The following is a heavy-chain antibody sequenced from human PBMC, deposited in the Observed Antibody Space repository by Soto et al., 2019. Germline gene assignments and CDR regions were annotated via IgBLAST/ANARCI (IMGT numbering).Heavy chain of an antibody. D-gene: IGHD2-15*01. CDR2: IGPYNGKT. Sequence: QVQLVQSGAEVKKPGASVKVSCKASGYTFNNYGISWVRQAPGQGLEWMGWIGPYNGKTEHAQNFQGSVTMTTDTSTNTAYMELRSLRSDDTALYYCARCYCSVGSCYTCWHFDLWGRGTLVTVSS. CDR3: ARCYCSVGSCYTCWHFDL. CDR1: GYTFNNYG. J-gene: IGHJ2*01. V-gene: IGHV1-18*01.